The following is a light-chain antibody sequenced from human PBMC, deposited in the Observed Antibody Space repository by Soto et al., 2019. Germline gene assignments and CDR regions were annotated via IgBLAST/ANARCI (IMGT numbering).Light chain of an antibody. V-gene: IGKV1-12*01. Sequence: DIQMTQSPSSEAASVGDRVTITCRASQDINRWLAWYQQKPGRAPKVLIYSGSSLQGGVPSRFSGSGSGKDFTLTISSLQPEDFGTYFCQQADTFPLTFGGGTKVEIK. CDR3: QQADTFPLT. CDR2: SGS. J-gene: IGKJ4*01. CDR1: QDINRW.